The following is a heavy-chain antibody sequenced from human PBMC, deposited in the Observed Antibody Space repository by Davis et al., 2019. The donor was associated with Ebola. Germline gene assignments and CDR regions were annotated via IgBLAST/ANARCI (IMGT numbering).Heavy chain of an antibody. V-gene: IGHV3-7*03. CDR2: INQDGGEK. Sequence: GESLKISCAASGFTFSTYGIHWVRQAPGKGLEWVANINQDGGEKQYVDSVKGRFTISRDNAKNSLSLQMSSLRADDTAMYYCARDLVYGGNAFFDYWGQGTPVRVSS. CDR3: ARDLVYGGNAFFDY. J-gene: IGHJ4*02. D-gene: IGHD4-23*01. CDR1: GFTFSTYG.